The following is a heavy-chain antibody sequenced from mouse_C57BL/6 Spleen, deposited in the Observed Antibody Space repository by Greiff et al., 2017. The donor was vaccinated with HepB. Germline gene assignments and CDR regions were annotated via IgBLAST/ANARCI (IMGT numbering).Heavy chain of an antibody. CDR3: ASPFYSNYPAWFAY. Sequence: QVQLQQPGAELVKPGASVKLSCKASGYTFTSYWMQWVKQRPGQGLEWIGEIDPSDSYTNYNQKFKGKATLTVYTSSSTAYMQLSSLTSEDSAVYYCASPFYSNYPAWFAYWGQGTLVTVSA. CDR2: IDPSDSYT. V-gene: IGHV1-50*01. CDR1: GYTFTSYW. D-gene: IGHD2-5*01. J-gene: IGHJ3*01.